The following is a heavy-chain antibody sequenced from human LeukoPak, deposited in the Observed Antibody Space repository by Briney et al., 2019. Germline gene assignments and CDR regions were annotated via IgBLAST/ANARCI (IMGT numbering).Heavy chain of an antibody. D-gene: IGHD3-22*01. CDR3: ARRAYFDTSGYSPAAGYFDL. CDR1: GGSIFSSY. J-gene: IGHJ2*01. V-gene: IGHV4-59*08. CDR2: IYYAGIT. Sequence: SSETLCLTCTVSGGSIFSSYWNWIRQPPGRGLEWIGYIYYAGITSYNPSLKSRGTISIATSKNQFSLRLNSVTAADTAFYYCARRAYFDTSGYSPAAGYFDLWGRGTLVTVSS.